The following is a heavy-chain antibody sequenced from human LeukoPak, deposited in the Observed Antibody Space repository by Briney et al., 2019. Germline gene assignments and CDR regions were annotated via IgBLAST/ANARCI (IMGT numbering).Heavy chain of an antibody. CDR2: INHSGST. V-gene: IGHV4-34*01. CDR3: ARGRRYAYYYDSSGFHFDY. J-gene: IGHJ4*02. Sequence: PSETLSLTCAVYGGSFSGYYWSWIRQPPGKGLEWIGEINHSGSTNYNPSLKSRVTISVDTSKNQFSLKLSSVTAADTAVYYCARGRRYAYYYDSSGFHFDYWGQGTLVTVSS. CDR1: GGSFSGYY. D-gene: IGHD3-22*01.